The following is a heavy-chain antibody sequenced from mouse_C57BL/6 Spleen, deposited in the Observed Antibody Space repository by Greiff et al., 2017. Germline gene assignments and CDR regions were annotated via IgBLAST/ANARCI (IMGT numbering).Heavy chain of an antibody. CDR2: IDPETGGT. Sequence: VQLKQSGAELVRPGASVTLSCKASGYTFTDYEMHWVKQTPVHGLEWIGAIDPETGGTAYNQKFKGKAILTADKSSSTAYMELRSLTSEDSAVYYCTRIYDGYYPFAYWGQGTLVTVSA. CDR1: GYTFTDYE. J-gene: IGHJ3*01. V-gene: IGHV1-15*01. CDR3: TRIYDGYYPFAY. D-gene: IGHD2-3*01.